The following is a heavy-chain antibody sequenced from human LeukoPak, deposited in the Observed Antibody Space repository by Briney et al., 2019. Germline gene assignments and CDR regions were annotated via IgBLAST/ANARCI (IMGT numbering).Heavy chain of an antibody. D-gene: IGHD3-16*01. J-gene: IGHJ4*02. CDR3: ARASNYAYDY. V-gene: IGHV3-64*01. CDR2: ISSNGGST. Sequence: GGSLRLSCAASRFTFSSYAMRWVRQAPGKGLEYVSGISSNGGSTNYANSVKGRFTVSRDNSKNTLYLQMGSLRAEDMAVYFCARASNYAYDYWGQGTLVTVSS. CDR1: RFTFSSYA.